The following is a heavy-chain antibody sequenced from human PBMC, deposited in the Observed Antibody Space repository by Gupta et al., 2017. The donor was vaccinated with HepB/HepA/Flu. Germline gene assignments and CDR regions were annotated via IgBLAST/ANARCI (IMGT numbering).Heavy chain of an antibody. J-gene: IGHJ6*02. D-gene: IGHD3-3*01. Sequence: EVQLVESGGGLVQHGGSLRLSCAASGFTFTSFWMSWVRQAPGKGLEWVANIKQDGSEKYYGDSVKGRFTISRDNAKNSLYLQMNSLRAEDTAVYYCARDHSFSLFGVVTPYYGMDVWGQGTTVTVSS. CDR3: ARDHSFSLFGVVTPYYGMDV. V-gene: IGHV3-7*01. CDR2: IKQDGSEK. CDR1: GFTFTSFW.